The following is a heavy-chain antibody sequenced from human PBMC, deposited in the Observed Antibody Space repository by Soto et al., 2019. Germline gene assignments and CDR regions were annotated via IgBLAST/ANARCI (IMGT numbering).Heavy chain of an antibody. CDR1: GFTFSSYS. J-gene: IGHJ4*02. V-gene: IGHV3-48*01. CDR3: ARANIVVVPAASKLDY. Sequence: GGSLRLSCAASGFTFSSYSMNWVRQAPGKGLEWVSYISSSSSTIYYADSVKGRFTISRDNAKNSLYLQMNSLRAEDTAVYYCARANIVVVPAASKLDYWGQGTLVTVSS. D-gene: IGHD2-2*01. CDR2: ISSSSSTI.